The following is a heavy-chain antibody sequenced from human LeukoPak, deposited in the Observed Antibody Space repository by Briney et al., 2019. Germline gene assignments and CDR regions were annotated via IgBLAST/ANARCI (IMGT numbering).Heavy chain of an antibody. CDR3: ARAVLATKSEHWFDS. J-gene: IGHJ5*01. D-gene: IGHD2-8*01. CDR1: GGSINSYY. V-gene: IGHV4-59*01. CDR2: IYYTGST. Sequence: SETLSLTCTVSGGSINSYYWSWIRQPPGKGLEWIGYIYYTGSTNYNSSLKSRVTISVDTSKNQFSLNLSSVTAADTAMYYCARAVLATKSEHWFDSWGQGTLVTVSS.